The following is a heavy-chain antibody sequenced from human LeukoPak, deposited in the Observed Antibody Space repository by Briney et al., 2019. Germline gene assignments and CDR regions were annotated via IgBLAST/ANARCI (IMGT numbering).Heavy chain of an antibody. Sequence: PGGSLRLSCAASRFTFSSYAMSWVRQAPGKGLEWVSGVSERGYSTYYAGSVKGRFTISRDNPKNMLFLQMNSLRAEDTAVYYCARDQGYAGTFHAFDIWGKGTMVTVSS. CDR1: RFTFSSYA. CDR3: ARDQGYAGTFHAFDI. CDR2: VSERGYST. V-gene: IGHV3-23*01. J-gene: IGHJ3*02. D-gene: IGHD5-12*01.